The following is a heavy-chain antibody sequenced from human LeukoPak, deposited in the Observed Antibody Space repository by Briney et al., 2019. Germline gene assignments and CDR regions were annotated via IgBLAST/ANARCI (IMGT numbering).Heavy chain of an antibody. CDR3: ARTIESIAARPDAFDI. CDR1: GFTFSCYA. Sequence: GGSLRLSCAASGFTFSCYAMHWVRQAPGKGLEWVAFIRYDGSNKYYADSVKGRFTISRDNSKNTLYLQMNSLRAEDTAVYYCARTIESIAARPDAFDIWGQGTMVTVSS. CDR2: IRYDGSNK. J-gene: IGHJ3*02. D-gene: IGHD6-6*01. V-gene: IGHV3-30*14.